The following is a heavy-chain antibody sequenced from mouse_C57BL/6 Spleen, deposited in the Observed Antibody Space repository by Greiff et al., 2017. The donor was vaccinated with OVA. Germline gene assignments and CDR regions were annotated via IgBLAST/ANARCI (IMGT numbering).Heavy chain of an antibody. J-gene: IGHJ4*01. CDR3: ARDANPGMDY. Sequence: ESGPGLVKPSQSLSLTCSVTGYSITSGYYWNWIRQFPGNKLEWMGYISYDGSNNYNPSLKNRISITRDTSKNQFFLKLNSVTTEDTATYYCARDANPGMDYWGQGTSVTVSS. CDR1: GYSITSGYY. CDR2: ISYDGSN. D-gene: IGHD4-1*01. V-gene: IGHV3-6*01.